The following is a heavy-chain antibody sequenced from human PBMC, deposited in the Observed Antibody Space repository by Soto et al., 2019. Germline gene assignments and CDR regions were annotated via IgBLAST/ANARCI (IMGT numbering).Heavy chain of an antibody. J-gene: IGHJ4*02. D-gene: IGHD6-13*01. CDR3: ATNLIVSGSSWYYFDY. CDR1: GYTLTELS. Sequence: ASVKVSCKVSGYTLTELSMHWVRQAPGKGLEWMGGFDPEDGETIYAQKFQGRVTMTEDTSTDTAYMELSSLRSEDTAVYYCATNLIVSGSSWYYFDYWGQGTLVTVSS. CDR2: FDPEDGET. V-gene: IGHV1-24*01.